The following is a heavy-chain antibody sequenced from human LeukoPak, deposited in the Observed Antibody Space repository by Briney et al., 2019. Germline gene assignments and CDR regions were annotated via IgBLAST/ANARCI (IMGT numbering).Heavy chain of an antibody. V-gene: IGHV1-2*02. CDR1: GYTFTGYY. D-gene: IGHD4-23*01. Sequence: ASVKVSCKASGYTFTGYYMHWVRQVPGQGLEWMGWINPNSGGTNCAQKFQGRVTMTRDTSISTAYMELSRLRSDDTAVYYCARGGNYYYYYYMDVWGKGTTVTVSS. CDR2: INPNSGGT. CDR3: ARGGNYYYYYYMDV. J-gene: IGHJ6*03.